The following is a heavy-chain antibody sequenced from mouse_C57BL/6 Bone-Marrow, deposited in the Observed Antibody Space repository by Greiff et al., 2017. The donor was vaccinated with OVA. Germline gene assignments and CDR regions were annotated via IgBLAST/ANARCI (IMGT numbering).Heavy chain of an antibody. Sequence: EVNVVESVAELVRPGASVKLSCTASGFNIKNTYMHWVKQRPEQGLEWIGRIDPANGNTKYAPKFQGKATITADTSSNTAYLQLSSLTSEDTAIYYCASLGLRRFLYAMDYWGQGTSVTVSS. CDR2: IDPANGNT. J-gene: IGHJ4*01. D-gene: IGHD2-4*01. CDR1: GFNIKNTY. V-gene: IGHV14-3*01. CDR3: ASLGLRRFLYAMDY.